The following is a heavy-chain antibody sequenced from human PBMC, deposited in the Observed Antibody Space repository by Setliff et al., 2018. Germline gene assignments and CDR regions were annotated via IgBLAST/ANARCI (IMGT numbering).Heavy chain of an antibody. Sequence: PGESLKISCAASGFTFSSYSMNWVRQAPGKGLEWVPSISDTTNFIYYADSVKGRFTISRDTAKNSLYLQMNSLRAEDTAVYYCAKPQLELRWGFESWGQGTLVTVSS. CDR2: ISDTTNFI. V-gene: IGHV3-21*04. J-gene: IGHJ4*02. D-gene: IGHD1-7*01. CDR3: AKPQLELRWGFES. CDR1: GFTFSSYS.